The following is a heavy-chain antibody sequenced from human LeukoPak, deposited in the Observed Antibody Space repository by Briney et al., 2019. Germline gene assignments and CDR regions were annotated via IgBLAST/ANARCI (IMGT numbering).Heavy chain of an antibody. CDR1: GGFISSSSYY. V-gene: IGHV4-39*01. Sequence: PSETLSLTCTVSGGFISSSSYYWGWIRQPPGKGLEWIGSIYYSGSTSYNPSLKSRVTISVDTSKNQFSLKLSSVTAADTAVYYCARAIAAAGQYYFDFWGQGTLVTVSS. CDR3: ARAIAAAGQYYFDF. CDR2: IYYSGST. D-gene: IGHD6-13*01. J-gene: IGHJ4*02.